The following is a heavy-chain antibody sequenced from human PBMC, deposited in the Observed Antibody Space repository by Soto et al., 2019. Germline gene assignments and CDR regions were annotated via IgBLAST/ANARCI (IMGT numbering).Heavy chain of an antibody. V-gene: IGHV4-31*03. CDR2: IYYSGST. CDR3: ARVAYPRFDY. J-gene: IGHJ4*02. CDR1: GGSISSGGYY. Sequence: SETLSLTCTVSGGSISSGGYYWSWIRQHPGKGLEWIGYIYYSGSTYYNPSLKSRVTISVDTSKNQFSLKLSSVTAADTAVYYCARVAYPRFDYWGQGTLVTVSS. D-gene: IGHD2-21*01.